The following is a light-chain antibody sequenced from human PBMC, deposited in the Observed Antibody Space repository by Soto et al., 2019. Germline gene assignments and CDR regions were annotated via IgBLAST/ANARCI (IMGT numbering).Light chain of an antibody. J-gene: IGKJ1*01. CDR1: LSLGSRS. Sequence: ELVLTQSPGTLSLSPGDRATLSCRASLSLGSRSLAWYQQKPGQDPRLLIYGASRRATGVPDRFSGSGSGRDFTHTISRLEPEDFAVYYCQHYDTSPPWTFGQGTKVDIK. CDR2: GAS. CDR3: QHYDTSPPWT. V-gene: IGKV3-20*01.